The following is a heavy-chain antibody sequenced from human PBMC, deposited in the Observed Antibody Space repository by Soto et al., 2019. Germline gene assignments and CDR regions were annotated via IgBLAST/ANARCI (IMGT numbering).Heavy chain of an antibody. CDR3: ARDDDLPQTDFDY. J-gene: IGHJ4*02. CDR1: GFIFSDYG. D-gene: IGHD1-1*01. CDR2: IPNDGSYK. V-gene: IGHV3-30*12. Sequence: GGSLRLSCAASGFIFSDYGFHWVRQAPGRGLEWLAVIPNDGSYKYYADSVKGRFTISRDNSKNSLYLQMNSLRAEDTALYYCARDDDLPQTDFDYWGQGTLVTVSS.